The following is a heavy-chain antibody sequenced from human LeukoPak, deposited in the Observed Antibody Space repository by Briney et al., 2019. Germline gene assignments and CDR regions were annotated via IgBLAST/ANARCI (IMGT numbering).Heavy chain of an antibody. D-gene: IGHD3-10*01. CDR3: ARGAVNMVRGVTTYSYYYYMDV. J-gene: IGHJ6*03. Sequence: GGSLRLSCAASGFTFSNAWMSWVRQAPGKGLEWVANIKQDGSERYYVDSVKGRFTISRDNAKNSLYLQMNSLRAEDTAVYYCARGAVNMVRGVTTYSYYYYMDVWGKGTTVTISS. CDR1: GFTFSNAW. V-gene: IGHV3-7*01. CDR2: IKQDGSER.